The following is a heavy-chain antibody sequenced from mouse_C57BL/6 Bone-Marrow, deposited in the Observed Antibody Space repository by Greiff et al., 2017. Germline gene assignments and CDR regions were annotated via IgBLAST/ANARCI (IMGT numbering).Heavy chain of an antibody. CDR3: AKYLYAMDY. CDR2: IYPSDSET. V-gene: IGHV1-61*01. CDR1: GYTFPSYW. D-gene: IGHD5-1-1*01. Sequence: QVQLQQSGAELVRPGSSVKLSCQASGYTFPSYWMDWVKQRPGQGLAWIGNIYPSDSETHYNQKFKDKATLTVDKSSRTAYMRLSSLTSEDSAFYYCAKYLYAMDYWGQGTSVTVSS. J-gene: IGHJ4*01.